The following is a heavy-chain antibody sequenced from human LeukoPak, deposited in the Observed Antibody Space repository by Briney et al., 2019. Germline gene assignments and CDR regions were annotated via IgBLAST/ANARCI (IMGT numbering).Heavy chain of an antibody. V-gene: IGHV3-11*01. CDR3: ATEGNWGSNFDY. D-gene: IGHD7-27*01. CDR2: ISSSGSTI. J-gene: IGHJ4*02. Sequence: GGSLRLSCAASGFTFSDYYMSWLRQAPGKGLEWVSYISSSGSTIYYADSVKGRFTISRDNAKNSLYLQMNSLRAEDTAVYYCATEGNWGSNFDYWGQGTLVTVSS. CDR1: GFTFSDYY.